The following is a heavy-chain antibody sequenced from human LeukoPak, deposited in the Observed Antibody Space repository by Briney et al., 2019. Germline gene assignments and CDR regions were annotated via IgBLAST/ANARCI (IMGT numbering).Heavy chain of an antibody. V-gene: IGHV3-7*01. CDR3: AKDRGWNTFDY. CDR1: GFTFGVSW. D-gene: IGHD1/OR15-1a*01. Sequence: GGSLRLSCAASGFTFGVSWMGWVRQAPGKGLEWVANIKEDGGVKNYVDSVKGRLTISRDNAKSSLFLQMNSLRVEDTAVYYCAKDRGWNTFDYWGQGTLVTVSS. J-gene: IGHJ4*02. CDR2: IKEDGGVK.